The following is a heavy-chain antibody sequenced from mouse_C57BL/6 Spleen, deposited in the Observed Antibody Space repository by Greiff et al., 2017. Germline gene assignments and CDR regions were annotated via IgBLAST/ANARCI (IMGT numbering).Heavy chain of an antibody. CDR3: ARVLQDY. V-gene: IGHV1-50*01. CDR2: IDPSDSYT. J-gene: IGHJ2*01. D-gene: IGHD1-1*01. Sequence: QVQLQQPGAELVKPGASVKLSCKASGYTFTSYWMQWVKQRPGQGLEWIGEIDPSDSYTHYNQKFKGKATLTVDTSSSTAYMQLSSLTSEDSAVYYCARVLQDYWGQGTTLTVSS. CDR1: GYTFTSYW.